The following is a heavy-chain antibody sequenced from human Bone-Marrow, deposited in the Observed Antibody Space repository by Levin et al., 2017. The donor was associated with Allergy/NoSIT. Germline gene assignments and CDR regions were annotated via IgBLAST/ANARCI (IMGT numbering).Heavy chain of an antibody. CDR2: IYHSGST. J-gene: IGHJ4*02. CDR3: ARFTDDSSGYYADY. CDR1: GSSISSGYY. V-gene: IGHV4-38-2*01. D-gene: IGHD3-22*01. Sequence: SETLSLTCAVSGSSISSGYYWGWIRQPPGKGLEWIGSIYHSGSTYYNPSLKSRVTISVDTSKNQFSLKLSSVTAADTAVYYCARFTDDSSGYYADYWGQGTLVTVSS.